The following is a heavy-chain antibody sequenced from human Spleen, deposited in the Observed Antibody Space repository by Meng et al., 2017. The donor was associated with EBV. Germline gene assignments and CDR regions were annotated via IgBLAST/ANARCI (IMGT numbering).Heavy chain of an antibody. Sequence: QVQVVRSGAEVKKPGSTVKVSCKASGGTFANYDVSWVRQAPGQGLEWMGGIIPLFGTTDYARKFKGRLTITADKSTLTAFMELSSLTSQDTAVYYCASSLGGSVAPVWGQGVLVTVSS. CDR3: ASSLGGSVAPV. J-gene: IGHJ4*02. CDR1: GGTFANYD. D-gene: IGHD3-16*01. CDR2: IIPLFGTT. V-gene: IGHV1-69*06.